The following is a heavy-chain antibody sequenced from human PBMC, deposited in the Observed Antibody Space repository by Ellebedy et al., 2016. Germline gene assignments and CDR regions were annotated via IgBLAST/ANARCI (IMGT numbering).Heavy chain of an antibody. D-gene: IGHD1-26*01. Sequence: GGSLRLXXAASGFTFRDYGMHWVRQAPGKGLEWVAVISYDGSYQYYADSVKGRFTISRGNSKNTLYLQMNSLRAEDTAVYYCAKTYNPGFGATTCAYWGQGTLATVSS. CDR3: AKTYNPGFGATTCAY. V-gene: IGHV3-30*18. J-gene: IGHJ4*02. CDR1: GFTFRDYG. CDR2: ISYDGSYQ.